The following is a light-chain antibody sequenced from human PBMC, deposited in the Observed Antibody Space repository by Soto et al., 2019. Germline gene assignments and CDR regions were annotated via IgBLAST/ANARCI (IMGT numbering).Light chain of an antibody. Sequence: EIVLAQSPATLSLSPGERATLSCRASQSVGNFLAWYQHRPGQAPSLLILNASTTATGIPPRFSGSGSGTDFTLTISRLETEDFAVYYCQQRRNWPLTFGGGTKVEIK. J-gene: IGKJ4*01. V-gene: IGKV3-11*01. CDR1: QSVGNF. CDR3: QQRRNWPLT. CDR2: NAS.